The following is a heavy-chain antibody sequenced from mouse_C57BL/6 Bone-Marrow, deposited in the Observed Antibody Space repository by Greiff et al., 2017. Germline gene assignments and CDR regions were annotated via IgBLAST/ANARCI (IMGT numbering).Heavy chain of an antibody. CDR3: ARNYPAWFAY. CDR1: GYTFTSYW. J-gene: IGHJ3*01. V-gene: IGHV1-50*01. CDR2: IDPSDSYT. Sequence: VKLVESGAELVKPGASVKLSCKASGYTFTSYWMQWVKQRPGQGLEWIGEIDPSDSYTNYNQKFKGKATLTVDTSSSTAYMQLSSLTSEDSAVYYCARNYPAWFAYWGQGTLVTVSA. D-gene: IGHD1-1*02.